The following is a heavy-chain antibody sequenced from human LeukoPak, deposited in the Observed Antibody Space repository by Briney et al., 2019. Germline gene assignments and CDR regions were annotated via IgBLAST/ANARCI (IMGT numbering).Heavy chain of an antibody. CDR3: TRVMVGSSWYREEYYYGMDV. D-gene: IGHD6-13*01. CDR1: GFTFGDYA. Sequence: GGSLRLSCTASGFTFGDYAMSCVRQAPGKGLEWVGFIRSKAYGGTTEYAASVKGRFTISRDDSKSIAYLQMNSLKTEDTAVYYCTRVMVGSSWYREEYYYGMDVWGQGTTVTVSS. V-gene: IGHV3-49*04. J-gene: IGHJ6*02. CDR2: IRSKAYGGTT.